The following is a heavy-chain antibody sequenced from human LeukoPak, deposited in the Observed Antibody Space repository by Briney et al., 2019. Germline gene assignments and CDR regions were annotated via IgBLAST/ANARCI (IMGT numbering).Heavy chain of an antibody. CDR2: IYYSGST. CDR1: GGSISSYY. D-gene: IGHD3-10*01. Sequence: SETLSLTCTVSGGSISSYYWSWIRQPPGKGLECIGYIYYSGSTNYNPSLKSRVTISVDTSKNQFSLKLSSVTAADTAVYYCARQVYYYGSGSHRDFDYWGQGTLVTVSS. J-gene: IGHJ4*02. V-gene: IGHV4-59*08. CDR3: ARQVYYYGSGSHRDFDY.